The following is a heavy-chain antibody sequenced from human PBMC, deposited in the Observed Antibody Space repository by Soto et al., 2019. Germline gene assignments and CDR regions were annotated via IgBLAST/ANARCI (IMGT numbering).Heavy chain of an antibody. CDR2: IYYSGST. CDR3: ARRKGYYYDSSGYYYQDDAFDI. V-gene: IGHV4-39*01. Sequence: SETLSLTCTVSGGSISSSSYYWGWIRQPPGKGLERIGSIYYSGSTYYNPSLKSRVTISVDTSKNQFSLKLSSVTAADTAVYYCARRKGYYYDSSGYYYQDDAFDIWGQGTMVTVSS. J-gene: IGHJ3*02. CDR1: GGSISSSSYY. D-gene: IGHD3-22*01.